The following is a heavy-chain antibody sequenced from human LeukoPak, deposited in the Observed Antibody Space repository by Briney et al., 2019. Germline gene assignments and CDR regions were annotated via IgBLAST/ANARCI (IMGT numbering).Heavy chain of an antibody. J-gene: IGHJ5*02. CDR3: ARDLSWDYGPRGYWFDP. CDR1: GGSISSSNW. Sequence: SETLSLTCAVSGGSISSSNWWSWVRQPPGKGLEWIGETYHSGSTNYNPSLKSRVTISVDKSKNQFSLKLSSVTAAGTAVYYCARDLSWDYGPRGYWFDPWGQGTLVTVSS. V-gene: IGHV4-4*02. D-gene: IGHD4-17*01. CDR2: TYHSGST.